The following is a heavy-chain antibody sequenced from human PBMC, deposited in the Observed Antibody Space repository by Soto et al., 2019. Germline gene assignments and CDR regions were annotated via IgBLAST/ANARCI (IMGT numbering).Heavy chain of an antibody. CDR2: ISGYDGNT. CDR1: GYTFTSYG. J-gene: IGHJ5*02. CDR3: ARHNSQWPNWFDP. Sequence: ASVKVSCKASGYTFTSYGISWVRQAPGQVLEWVGWISGYDGNTDYAHKFRGRVTMTTDTSTNTAYMDLRSLRSDDTAVYYCARHNSQWPNWFDPWGQGTPVTAPQ. D-gene: IGHD1-1*01. V-gene: IGHV1-18*01.